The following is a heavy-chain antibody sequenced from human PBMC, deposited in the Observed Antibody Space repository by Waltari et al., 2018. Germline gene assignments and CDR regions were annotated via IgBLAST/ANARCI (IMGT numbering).Heavy chain of an antibody. V-gene: IGHV3-7*01. CDR2: INYDGSQK. CDR3: AKSRGFEY. CDR1: GFTFSGYW. Sequence: EVQLVESGGGLVQPGGSLRLSCGASGFTFSGYWMSWVRKPPGKGLEWVANINYDGSQKYYVDSVKGRFTISRDNAKNSVYLQMNSLRVEDTAVYYCAKSRGFEYWGQGSLITVSS. J-gene: IGHJ4*02. D-gene: IGHD2-2*01.